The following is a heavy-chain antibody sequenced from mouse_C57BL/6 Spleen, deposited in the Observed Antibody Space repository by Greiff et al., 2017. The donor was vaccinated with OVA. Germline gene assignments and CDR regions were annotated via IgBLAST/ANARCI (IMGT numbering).Heavy chain of an antibody. CDR2: IRNKANNHAT. CDR3: TRDLGY. J-gene: IGHJ4*01. V-gene: IGHV6-6*01. Sequence: EVQLVESGGGLVQPGGSMKLSCAASGFTFSDAWMDWVRQSPEKGLEWVAEIRNKANNHATYYAESVKGRFTISRDDSKSSVYLQMNSLRAEDTGIYYCTRDLGYWGQGTSVTVSS. CDR1: GFTFSDAW.